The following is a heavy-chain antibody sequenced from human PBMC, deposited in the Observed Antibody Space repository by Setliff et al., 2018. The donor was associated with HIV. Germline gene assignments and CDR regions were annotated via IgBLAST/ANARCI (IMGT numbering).Heavy chain of an antibody. D-gene: IGHD3-22*01. CDR3: ARPYDSLYG. Sequence: LSLTCTVSGGSISNSDFYWGWIRQSPGKGLEWIGSIYYRGATYYNPTLQSRVTISADTSKDQFYLKLTSVTAADTAIYYCARPYDSLYGWGQGVLVTVSS. CDR1: GGSISNSDFY. V-gene: IGHV4-39*01. CDR2: IYYRGAT. J-gene: IGHJ4*02.